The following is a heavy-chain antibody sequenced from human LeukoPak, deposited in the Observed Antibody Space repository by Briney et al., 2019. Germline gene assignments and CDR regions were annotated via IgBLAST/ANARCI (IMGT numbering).Heavy chain of an antibody. CDR1: GGTFSSYA. D-gene: IGHD2-8*01. J-gene: IGHJ4*02. Sequence: VASVKVSCKASGGTFSSYAISWVRQAPGQGLEWMGWISVYNHNTNYAQKFQGRVTVTTDTSTSTAYMELRSLRSDDTAVYYCARTNLDCKNGICYDYWGQGTLVTVSS. V-gene: IGHV1-18*01. CDR3: ARTNLDCKNGICYDY. CDR2: ISVYNHNT.